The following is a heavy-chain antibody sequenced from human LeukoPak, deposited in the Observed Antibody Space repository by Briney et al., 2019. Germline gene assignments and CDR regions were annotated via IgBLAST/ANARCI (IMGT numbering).Heavy chain of an antibody. CDR2: IYYSGST. CDR3: AGHRAGGLRYFDY. V-gene: IGHV4-59*08. CDR1: GGSICSYY. Sequence: SETLSLTCTVSGGSICSYYWSWIRQPPGKGVEWRGFIYYSGSTDYNPSLKSRVTVSVDTSKNQFSLKLSSLTAADTAVYYCAGHRAGGLRYFDYWGQGTLVTVSS. D-gene: IGHD2-8*02. J-gene: IGHJ4*02.